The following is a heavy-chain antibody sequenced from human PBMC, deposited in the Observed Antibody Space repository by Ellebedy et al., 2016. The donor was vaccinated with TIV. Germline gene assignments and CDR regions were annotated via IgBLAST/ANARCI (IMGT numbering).Heavy chain of an antibody. V-gene: IGHV3-7*01. J-gene: IGHJ4*02. CDR2: VNEDGSER. CDR1: GFTFSSSW. Sequence: GGSLRLXXAASGFTFSSSWMSWVRQAPGKGLEWVANVNEDGSERYYVDSVKGRFTLSRDNAKNSLYLQMNSLRAEDTAVYYCASRPLRSAWNTYFEYWGQGTLVTVSS. D-gene: IGHD1/OR15-1a*01. CDR3: ASRPLRSAWNTYFEY.